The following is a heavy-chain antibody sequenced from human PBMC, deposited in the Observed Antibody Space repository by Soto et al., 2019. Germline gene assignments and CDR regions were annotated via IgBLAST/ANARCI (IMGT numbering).Heavy chain of an antibody. CDR3: TTGVQLWG. CDR1: GFTFSDAW. CDR2: IRSKTDGGTT. J-gene: IGHJ4*02. V-gene: IGHV3-15*07. D-gene: IGHD5-18*01. Sequence: GGSLILSCAASGFTFSDAWRNWVRQAPGKGLECVGRIRSKTDGGTTDYAAPVKGRFTISRDDSKSTVYLQMNSLETEDTAVYYCTTGVQLWGWGQGTLVTVSS.